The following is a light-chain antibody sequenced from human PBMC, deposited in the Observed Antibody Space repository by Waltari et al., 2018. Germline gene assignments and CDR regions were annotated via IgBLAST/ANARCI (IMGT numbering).Light chain of an antibody. CDR3: AAWDDSLSGRV. V-gene: IGLV1-47*01. J-gene: IGLJ3*02. Sequence: QSVLTQPPSASGTPGQRVTISCSGSSSNIGTNYVYCYQQLPGTAPKLLIYTNNQRPSGVPDRFSGSQSGTSASLAVSGLRSEDEADYYCAAWDDSLSGRVFGGGTKLTVL. CDR1: SSNIGTNY. CDR2: TNN.